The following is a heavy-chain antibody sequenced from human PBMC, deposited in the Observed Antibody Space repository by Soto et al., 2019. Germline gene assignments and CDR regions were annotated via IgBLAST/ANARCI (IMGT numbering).Heavy chain of an antibody. V-gene: IGHV3-48*02. CDR2: ISRSNIPI. D-gene: IGHD5-18*01. CDR3: AREVRDTATADFDY. Sequence: EVQLVESGGGLVQPGGSLRLSCAASGFTFSSYSMNWVRQAPGKGLEWVSFISRSNIPIYYADSVKGRFTISRDNAKNSRYLQMNSLRDEDTAVYYCAREVRDTATADFDYWGQGTLVTVSS. CDR1: GFTFSSYS. J-gene: IGHJ4*02.